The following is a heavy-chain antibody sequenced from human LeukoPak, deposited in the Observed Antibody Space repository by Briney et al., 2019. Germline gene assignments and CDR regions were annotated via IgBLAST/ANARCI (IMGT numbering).Heavy chain of an antibody. CDR3: ARDQWGQQVFDY. V-gene: IGHV4-59*01. Sequence: PSETLSLTCTVSGGSIGSYNWSWLRQPPGKGLEWIGYIYYSGSTNYNPSLKSRVTISVDTSKNQFSLKLSSVTAADTAVYYCARDQWGQQVFDYWGQGTLVTVSS. J-gene: IGHJ4*02. CDR2: IYYSGST. CDR1: GGSIGSYN. D-gene: IGHD6-13*01.